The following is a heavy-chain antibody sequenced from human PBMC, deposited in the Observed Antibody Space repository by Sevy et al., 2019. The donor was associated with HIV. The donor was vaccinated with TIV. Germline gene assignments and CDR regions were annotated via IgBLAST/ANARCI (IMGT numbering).Heavy chain of an antibody. Sequence: SETLSLTCTVSSASFSAYYWSWIRQPAGKGLEWIGRDSTSGSTNYNPSLKSRVPMSLDTCKNQFSLKLSSVTAADTAIYYCARDDLVVGGGSNWFDPWGQGALVTVSS. CDR1: SASFSAYY. CDR3: ARDDLVVGGGSNWFDP. V-gene: IGHV4-4*07. D-gene: IGHD3-10*01. CDR2: DSTSGST. J-gene: IGHJ5*02.